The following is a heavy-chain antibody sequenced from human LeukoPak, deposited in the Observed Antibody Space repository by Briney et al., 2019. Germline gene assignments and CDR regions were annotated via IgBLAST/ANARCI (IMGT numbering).Heavy chain of an antibody. V-gene: IGHV1-18*01. J-gene: IGHJ4*02. CDR1: GYTFTSYG. CDR3: ARDDYDSIFLDY. CDR2: ISAYNGNT. Sequence: ASVKVSCTPSGYTFTSYGISWVRQAPGQGLEWMGWISAYNGNTNYAQKLQGRVTMTTDTSTSTAYMELRSLRSDDTAVYYCARDDYDSIFLDYWGQGTLVTVSS. D-gene: IGHD3-22*01.